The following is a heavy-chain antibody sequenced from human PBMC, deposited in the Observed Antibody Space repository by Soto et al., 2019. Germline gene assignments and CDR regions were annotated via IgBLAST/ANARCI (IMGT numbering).Heavy chain of an antibody. CDR2: MNPNSGNT. Sequence: QVQLVQSGAEVKKPGASVKVSCKASGYTFTSYDINWVRQATGQGFEYLGWMNPNSGNTGYVKKFQGRVTMTRDTTMSTAYMELTSLRSEDTGVYDCARGFKSGDYSRCVEAWGPGTLVTVSS. CDR1: GYTFTSYD. V-gene: IGHV1-8*01. J-gene: IGHJ5*02. CDR3: ARGFKSGDYSRCVEA. D-gene: IGHD4-17*01.